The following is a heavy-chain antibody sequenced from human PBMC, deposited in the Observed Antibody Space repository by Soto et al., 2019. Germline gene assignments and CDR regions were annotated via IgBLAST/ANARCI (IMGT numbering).Heavy chain of an antibody. Sequence: PGGSLRLSCAASGFTFSSYAMSWVRQAPGKGLEWVSGISGSGGNINYADSVKSRFTISRDNSKNTLYLQMNSLRVEDTAVYYCAKDPPSERMQPDYGMDVWGQETTVTVSS. V-gene: IGHV3-23*01. D-gene: IGHD6-13*01. J-gene: IGHJ6*02. CDR1: GFTFSSYA. CDR2: ISGSGGNI. CDR3: AKDPPSERMQPDYGMDV.